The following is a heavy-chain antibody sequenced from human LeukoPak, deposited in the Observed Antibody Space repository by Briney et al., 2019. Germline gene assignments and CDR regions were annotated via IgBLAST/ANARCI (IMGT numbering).Heavy chain of an antibody. Sequence: GESLKISCKGSGYTFTTYWIGWVGQMPGKSLEWMGIIYPGDSDTRYSPSFQGQVTISADKSISTAYLQWSSLKASDTAMYYCALLWFGEFDTFDYWGQGTLVTVSS. J-gene: IGHJ4*02. D-gene: IGHD3-10*01. V-gene: IGHV5-51*01. CDR3: ALLWFGEFDTFDY. CDR2: IYPGDSDT. CDR1: GYTFTTYW.